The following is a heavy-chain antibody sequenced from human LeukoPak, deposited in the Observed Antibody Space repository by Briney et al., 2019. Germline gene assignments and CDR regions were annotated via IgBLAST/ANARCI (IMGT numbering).Heavy chain of an antibody. Sequence: GGSLRLSCAASGFTFSSYWMHWVRQAPGKGLVWVSRINSDGSSTSYADSVKGRFTISRGNAKNTLYLQMNSLRAEDTAVYYCARVKKWELLQRGYYFDYWGQGTLVTVSS. J-gene: IGHJ4*02. V-gene: IGHV3-74*01. D-gene: IGHD1-26*01. CDR3: ARVKKWELLQRGYYFDY. CDR1: GFTFSSYW. CDR2: INSDGSST.